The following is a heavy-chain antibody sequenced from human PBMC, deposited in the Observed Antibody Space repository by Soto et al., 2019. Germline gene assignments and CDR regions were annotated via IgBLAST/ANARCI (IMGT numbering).Heavy chain of an antibody. V-gene: IGHV4-39*01. J-gene: IGHJ5*02. CDR2: IYYSGST. CDR1: GGSISSSSYY. CDR3: ARLNINWFDP. Sequence: PSETRSLTCTVSGGSISSSSYYWGWIRQPPGKGLEWIGSIYYSGSTYYNPSLKSRVTISVDTSKNQFSLKLSSVTAADTAVYYCARLNINWFDPWGQGTLVTVSS.